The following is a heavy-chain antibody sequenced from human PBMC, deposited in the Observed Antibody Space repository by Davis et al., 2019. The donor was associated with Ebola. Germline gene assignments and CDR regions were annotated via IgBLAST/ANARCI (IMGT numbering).Heavy chain of an antibody. CDR3: VKDMIEEGLSSPHPDFQH. Sequence: GGSLRLSCAASGFTFSTYAMSWVRQAPGKGLEWVSAISGSGGSTYYAGSVKGRFTISRDNSKNTLYLQVNSLRAEDTAVYYCVKDMIEEGLSSPHPDFQHWGQGTLVTVSS. CDR1: GFTFSTYA. CDR2: ISGSGGST. V-gene: IGHV3-23*01. J-gene: IGHJ1*01. D-gene: IGHD3-22*01.